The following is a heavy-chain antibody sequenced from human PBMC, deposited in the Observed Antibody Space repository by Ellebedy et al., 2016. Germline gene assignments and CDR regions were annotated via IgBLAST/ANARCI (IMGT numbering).Heavy chain of an antibody. CDR2: IYYTGST. D-gene: IGHD6-19*01. Sequence: SETLSLTCTVSGGSISTYYWSWLRQPPGKGLEWIGYIYYTGSTDYNPSLKSRVTISVDTSKNQFSLKLTSVTAADTAVYYCARHGYNSGWNHFDYWGQGTLVTVSS. CDR1: GGSISTYY. CDR3: ARHGYNSGWNHFDY. V-gene: IGHV4-59*08. J-gene: IGHJ4*02.